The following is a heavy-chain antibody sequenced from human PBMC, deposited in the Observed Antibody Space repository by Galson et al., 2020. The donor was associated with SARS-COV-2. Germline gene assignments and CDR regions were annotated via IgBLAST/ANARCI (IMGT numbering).Heavy chain of an antibody. J-gene: IGHJ4*02. Sequence: GGPLRPPCAAPELASSNYWMPWVRQTPGKGLEWVPRIKSDGSIITYADSGKGRFTTSRDNAKNTLYLQMNSLRSEDTALYYCSGALAIWGQGTLVTVSS. CDR1: ELASSNYW. CDR3: SGALAI. V-gene: IGHV3-74*01. CDR2: IKSDGSII.